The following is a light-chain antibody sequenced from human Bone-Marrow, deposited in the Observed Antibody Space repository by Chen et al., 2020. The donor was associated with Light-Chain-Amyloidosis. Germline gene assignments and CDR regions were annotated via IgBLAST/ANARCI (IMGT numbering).Light chain of an antibody. Sequence: SYELTQPPSVSVSPGQTARITCSGDDLPTKYAYWYQQKPGQAPVLVIHRDTERPSGISERFSGSSSGTTATLNISGVQAEDEADYHCQSADSSDTYEVIFGGGTKLTVL. CDR2: RDT. CDR3: QSADSSDTYEVI. J-gene: IGLJ2*01. V-gene: IGLV3-25*03. CDR1: DLPTKY.